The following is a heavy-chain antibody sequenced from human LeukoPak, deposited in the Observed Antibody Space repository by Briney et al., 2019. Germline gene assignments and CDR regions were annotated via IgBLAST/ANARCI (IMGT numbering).Heavy chain of an antibody. D-gene: IGHD3-22*01. Sequence: PGRSLRLSCAASAFTFSSYPIHWVRQAPGKGLEWVAITSNDGNIYYSDSVKGRFTISRDNSKNTVYLQMNSLRVEDTAVYYCAREKNPTYDYYDSSSHSSAFDIWGQGTMVTGSS. V-gene: IGHV3-30*04. CDR3: AREKNPTYDYYDSSSHSSAFDI. CDR1: AFTFSSYP. J-gene: IGHJ3*02. CDR2: TSNDGNI.